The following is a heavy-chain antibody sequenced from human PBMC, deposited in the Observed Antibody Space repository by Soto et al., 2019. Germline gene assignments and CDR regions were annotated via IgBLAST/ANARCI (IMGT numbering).Heavy chain of an antibody. J-gene: IGHJ4*02. V-gene: IGHV4-59*01. CDR3: ARNSGITIFGVVIPYFDY. CDR1: GGSISSYY. D-gene: IGHD3-3*01. CDR2: IYYSGST. Sequence: QVQLQESGPGLVKPSETLSLTCTVSGGSISSYYWSWIRQPPGKGLEWSGYIYYSGSTNYNPSLKSRVTISVDTSKNQFSLKLSSVTAADTAVYYCARNSGITIFGVVIPYFDYWGQGTLVTVSS.